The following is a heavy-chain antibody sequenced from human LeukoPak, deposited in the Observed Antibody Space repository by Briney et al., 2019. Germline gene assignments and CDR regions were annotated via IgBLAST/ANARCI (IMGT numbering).Heavy chain of an antibody. CDR3: ATPGTPMDV. CDR2: ISGSGGST. Sequence: GGSLRLSCAASGFTFSSYAMSWVRQAPGKGLEWVSGISGSGGSTYYADSVKGRFTISRDNAKNSLYLQMNSLRAEDTAVYYCATPGTPMDVWGKGTTVTVSS. D-gene: IGHD1-1*01. J-gene: IGHJ6*03. CDR1: GFTFSSYA. V-gene: IGHV3-23*01.